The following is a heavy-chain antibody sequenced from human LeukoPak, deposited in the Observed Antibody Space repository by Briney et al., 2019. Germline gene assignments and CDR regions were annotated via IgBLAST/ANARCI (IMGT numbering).Heavy chain of an antibody. V-gene: IGHV3-23*01. CDR2: ISGSGGST. CDR1: GFTFSSYA. CDR3: AKDRSSGWYEIYYFDY. Sequence: PGGSLRLSCAASGFTFSSYAMSWVRQAPGKGLKWVSAISGSGGSTYYADSVKGRFTISRDNSKNTLYLQMNSLRAEDTAVYYCAKDRSSGWYEIYYFDYWGQGTLVTVSS. J-gene: IGHJ4*02. D-gene: IGHD6-19*01.